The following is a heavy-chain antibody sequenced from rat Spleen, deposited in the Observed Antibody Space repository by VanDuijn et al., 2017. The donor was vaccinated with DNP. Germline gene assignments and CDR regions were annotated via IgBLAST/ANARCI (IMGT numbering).Heavy chain of an antibody. D-gene: IGHD1-11*01. CDR1: GFNFNDYW. CDR2: INKDSSTI. CDR3: AKGHNYGGWSDYFDY. Sequence: EVKLVESGGGLVQPGRSLKLSCAASGFNFNDYWMGWVRQAPGKGLEWIGGINKDSSTINYTPSLKEKITISRDNVQNTLYLQMSKVGSEDTAIYYCAKGHNYGGWSDYFDYWGQGVMVTVSS. J-gene: IGHJ2*01. V-gene: IGHV4-2*01.